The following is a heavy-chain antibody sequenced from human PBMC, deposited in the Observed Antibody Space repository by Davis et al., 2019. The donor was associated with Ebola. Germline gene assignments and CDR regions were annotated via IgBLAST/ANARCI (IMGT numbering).Heavy chain of an antibody. V-gene: IGHV4-39*01. D-gene: IGHD5-12*01. Sequence: PSETLSLTCTVSGGSISSSSYYWGWIRQPPGKGLEWIGSIYYSGSTYYNPSLKSRVAISVDTTKNQFSLKLSSVTAADTAVYYCARRSQWLRTMGWFDPWGQGTLVTVSS. CDR1: GGSISSSSYY. CDR3: ARRSQWLRTMGWFDP. CDR2: IYYSGST. J-gene: IGHJ5*02.